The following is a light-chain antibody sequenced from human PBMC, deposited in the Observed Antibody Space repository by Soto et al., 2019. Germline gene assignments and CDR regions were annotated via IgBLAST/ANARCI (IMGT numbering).Light chain of an antibody. CDR2: DAY. J-gene: IGKJ5*01. CDR1: QSFRGL. CDR3: QQRHMRPIT. Sequence: EVVLTQSPVTLSLSPGERATLSCRASQSFRGLLAWYQQKPGQAPRLLIYDAYNRATGIPPRFSGSGSGTDFTLTISSLEPEDSAVYYCQQRHMRPITFGQGTRLEI. V-gene: IGKV3-11*01.